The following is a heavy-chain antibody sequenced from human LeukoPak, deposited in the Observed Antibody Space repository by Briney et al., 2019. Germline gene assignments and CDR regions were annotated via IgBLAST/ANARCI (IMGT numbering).Heavy chain of an antibody. V-gene: IGHV4-31*03. CDR1: GGSISSGGYY. J-gene: IGHJ3*02. Sequence: SETLSLTCTVSGGSISSGGYYLSRIRQHPGKGLEWIVYIYYSGSTYYNPSLKSRVTISVDTSKNQFSLKLSSVTAADTAVYYCARHTPAYYYDSSGYPLDAFDIWGQGTMVTVSS. CDR3: ARHTPAYYYDSSGYPLDAFDI. CDR2: IYYSGST. D-gene: IGHD3-22*01.